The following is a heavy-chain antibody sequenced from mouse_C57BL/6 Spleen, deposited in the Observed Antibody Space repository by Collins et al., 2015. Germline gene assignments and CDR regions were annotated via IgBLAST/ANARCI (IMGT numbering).Heavy chain of an antibody. D-gene: IGHD1-1*01. CDR1: SYD. CDR3: VRGDYGKDYAMDY. Sequence: SYDISWIRQPPGKGLEWLGVIWTGGGTNYNSAFMSRLSISKDNSKSQVFLKMNSLQTDDTAIYYCVRGDYGKDYAMDYWGQGTSVTVSS. V-gene: IGHV2-9-2*01. CDR2: IWTGGGT. J-gene: IGHJ4*01.